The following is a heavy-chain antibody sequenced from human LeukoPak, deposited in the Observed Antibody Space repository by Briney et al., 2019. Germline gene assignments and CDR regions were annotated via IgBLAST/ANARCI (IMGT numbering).Heavy chain of an antibody. CDR2: IYHSGST. Sequence: SETLSLTCAVSGGSISSGGYSWSWLRQPPGKGLEWFVYIYHSGSTYYNPSLKSRVTISVDRSKNQFSLKLSSVTAADTAVYYCARGSRYYGSGSSVFDYWGQGTLVTVSS. CDR3: ARGSRYYGSGSSVFDY. D-gene: IGHD3-10*01. J-gene: IGHJ4*02. V-gene: IGHV4-30-2*01. CDR1: GGSISSGGYS.